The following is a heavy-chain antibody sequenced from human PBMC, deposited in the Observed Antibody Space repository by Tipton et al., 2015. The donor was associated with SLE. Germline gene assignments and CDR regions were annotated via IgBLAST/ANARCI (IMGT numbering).Heavy chain of an antibody. CDR2: IYYSGST. J-gene: IGHJ3*02. CDR1: GGSISSYY. D-gene: IGHD6-13*01. Sequence: TLSLTCTVSGGSISSYYWSWFRQPPGKGLEWIGYIYYSGSTNYNPSLKSRVTISVDTSKNQFSLKLSSVTAADTAVYYCARDRSIAAAGTDAFEIWGQGKMVTMSP. V-gene: IGHV4-59*12. CDR3: ARDRSIAAAGTDAFEI.